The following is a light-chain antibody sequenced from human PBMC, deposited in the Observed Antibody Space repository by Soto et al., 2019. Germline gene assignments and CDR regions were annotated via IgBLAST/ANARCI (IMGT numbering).Light chain of an antibody. CDR3: CSYAGSSTFYV. CDR1: SSDVGSYNL. V-gene: IGLV2-23*01. Sequence: QSVLTQPASVSGSAGQSITISCTGNSSDVGSYNLVSWYQQHPGKAPKLMIYEGSKRPSGVSNRFSGSKSGNTASLTISGFQAEDEADYYCCSYAGSSTFYVFGTGTKFTVL. J-gene: IGLJ1*01. CDR2: EGS.